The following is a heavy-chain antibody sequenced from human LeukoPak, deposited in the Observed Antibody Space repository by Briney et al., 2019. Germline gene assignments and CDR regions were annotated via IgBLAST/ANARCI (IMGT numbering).Heavy chain of an antibody. Sequence: KTSETLSLTCTVSGGSISSSSYFWGWIRQPPGKGLEWIGSIFYSGSTYYNPSLNSRVTTSIDTSKNQFSLRLRSVTAADTAVYYCARQMNTVTADYWGQGTLVTVSS. V-gene: IGHV4-39*01. CDR1: GGSISSSSYF. CDR3: ARQMNTVTADY. J-gene: IGHJ4*02. CDR2: IFYSGST. D-gene: IGHD4-17*01.